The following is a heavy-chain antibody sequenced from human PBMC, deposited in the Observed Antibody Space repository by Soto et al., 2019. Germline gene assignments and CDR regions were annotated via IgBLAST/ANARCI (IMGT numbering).Heavy chain of an antibody. Sequence: SETLSLTCTVSGGSISSYYWSWIRQPPGKGLEWIGYIYYSGSTNYNPSLKSRVTISVDTSKNQFSLKLSSVTAADTAVYYCAIIQESGSHSAYYHFYYGMDVWCQGTTVIVSS. CDR1: GGSISSYY. D-gene: IGHD1-26*01. V-gene: IGHV4-59*01. J-gene: IGHJ6*02. CDR2: IYYSGST. CDR3: AIIQESGSHSAYYHFYYGMDV.